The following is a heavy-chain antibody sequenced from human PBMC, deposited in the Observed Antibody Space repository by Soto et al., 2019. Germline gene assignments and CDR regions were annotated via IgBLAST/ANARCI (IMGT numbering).Heavy chain of an antibody. J-gene: IGHJ4*02. CDR2: IYYTGRT. D-gene: IGHD6-6*01. V-gene: IGHV4-61*01. Sequence: PSETLYLTCTVSGGSVNSDSYYWSWIRQPPGKGLEWIGYIYYTGRTNYNPSLKSRVTISLDTSRNQFSPKLNSVTAADTAVFYCAREYSNSPEAFDYWGQGALVTVS. CDR3: AREYSNSPEAFDY. CDR1: GGSVNSDSYY.